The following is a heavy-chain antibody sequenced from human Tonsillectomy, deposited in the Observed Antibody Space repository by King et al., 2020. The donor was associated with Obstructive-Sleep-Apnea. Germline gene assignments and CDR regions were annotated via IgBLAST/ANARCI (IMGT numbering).Heavy chain of an antibody. CDR1: GFSFDNYG. Sequence: VQLVESGGGWVQPGRSLRLSCAASGFSFDNYGMHWVRQAPGRGLEWVSGISWNSGSIGYADSVKGRFTISRDNAKNSLYLQMNSLRAEDTALYYCAKDINVTFATHYHYGMDVWGQGTTVTVSS. CDR3: AKDINVTFATHYHYGMDV. CDR2: ISWNSGSI. J-gene: IGHJ6*02. V-gene: IGHV3-9*01.